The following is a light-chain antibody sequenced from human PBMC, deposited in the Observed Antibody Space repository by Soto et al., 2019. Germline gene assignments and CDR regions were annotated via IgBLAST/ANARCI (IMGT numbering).Light chain of an antibody. CDR2: AAS. J-gene: IGKJ1*01. CDR3: QQYYSYPWT. CDR1: QGISSY. V-gene: IGKV1-8*01. Sequence: AIRMTQSPSSLSASTGDRVTITCRASQGISSYLAWYQQKPGIAPKLLIYAASTLHSGVPSRFSGSGSGTDLTLTISCLQSEDFATYYCQQYYSYPWTFGQGTKVEIK.